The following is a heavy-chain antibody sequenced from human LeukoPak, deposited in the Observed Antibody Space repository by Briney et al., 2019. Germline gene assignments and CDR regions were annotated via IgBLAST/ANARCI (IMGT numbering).Heavy chain of an antibody. CDR3: ARDKPRDMYYYDSSGYIFDS. D-gene: IGHD3-22*01. V-gene: IGHV3-13*01. CDR2: IGTTGDT. J-gene: IGHJ4*02. Sequence: SGGSLRLSCAASGFTFSTYDMHWVRQVTGKGLEWVSAIGTTGDTYYPGSVKGRFTISRENAKKSLYLQMNSLRAEDTAVYYCARDKPRDMYYYDSSGYIFDSWDQGTLVTVSS. CDR1: GFTFSTYD.